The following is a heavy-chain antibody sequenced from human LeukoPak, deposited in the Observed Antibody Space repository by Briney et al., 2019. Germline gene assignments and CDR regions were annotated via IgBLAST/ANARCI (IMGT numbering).Heavy chain of an antibody. CDR1: GFTFSSYW. CDR3: ARKATTSRPGDY. V-gene: IGHV3-7*01. D-gene: IGHD1-1*01. J-gene: IGHJ4*02. CDR2: IKQDGSEK. Sequence: GGSLRLSCAASGFTFSSYWMSWVRQAPGKGLEWVANIKQDGSEKYYVDSVKGRFTISRDNAKNSLFLQLNSLRAGDTAVYYCARKATTSRPGDYWGLGTLVTVSS.